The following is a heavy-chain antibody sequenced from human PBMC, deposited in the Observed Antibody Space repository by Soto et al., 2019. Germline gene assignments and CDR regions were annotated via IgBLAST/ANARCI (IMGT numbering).Heavy chain of an antibody. CDR2: IWYDGSNK. V-gene: IGHV3-33*01. CDR1: GFTFSSYG. J-gene: IGHJ4*02. D-gene: IGHD2-21*02. CDR3: ARSSDCAAGGGDY. Sequence: QVQLVESGGGVVQPGRSLRLSCAASGFTFSSYGMHWVRQAPGKGLAWVAVIWYDGSNKYYADAVKGTFTISRDNSKNQLYLQLNSLGAEDTAVYYCARSSDCAAGGGDYWGQGTLVTVSS.